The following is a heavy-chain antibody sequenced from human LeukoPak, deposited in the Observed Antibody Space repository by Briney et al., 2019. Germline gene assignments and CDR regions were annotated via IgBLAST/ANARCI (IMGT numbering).Heavy chain of an antibody. CDR1: GYTFTGYY. V-gene: IGHV1-2*02. D-gene: IGHD3-10*01. CDR3: ARGYGSGSYYNQGGGGIDY. J-gene: IGHJ4*02. CDR2: INPNSGGT. Sequence: GASVEVSCKASGYTFTGYYMHWVRQAPGQGLEWMGWINPNSGGTNYAQKFQGRVTMTRDTSISTAYMELSRLRSDDTAVYYCARGYGSGSYYNQGGGGIDYWGQGTLVTVSS.